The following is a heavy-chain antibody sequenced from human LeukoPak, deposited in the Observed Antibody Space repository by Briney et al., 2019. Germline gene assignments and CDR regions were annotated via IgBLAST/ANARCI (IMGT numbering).Heavy chain of an antibody. D-gene: IGHD5-18*01. CDR3: ARDPTAMATNYYMDV. V-gene: IGHV3-74*01. CDR2: INNDGVST. Sequence: GGSLRLSCATSGFTLSSYWMHWVRQVPGKGLEWLSRINNDGVSTSYADSVKGRFTISRDNSKNTLYLQMNSLRAEDTAVYYCARDPTAMATNYYMDVWGKGTTVTVSS. J-gene: IGHJ6*03. CDR1: GFTLSSYW.